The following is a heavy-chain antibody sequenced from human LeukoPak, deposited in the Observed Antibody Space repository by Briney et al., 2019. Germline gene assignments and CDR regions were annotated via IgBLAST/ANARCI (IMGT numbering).Heavy chain of an antibody. V-gene: IGHV3-21*01. CDR3: ARENYHYYGMDV. CDR2: ISSSSSYI. J-gene: IGHJ6*02. Sequence: GGSLRLSCAASGFTFSSYSMNWVRQAPGKGLEWVSSISSSSSYIYYADSVKGRFTISRDNAKNSLYRQMNSLRAEDTAVYYCARENYHYYGMDVWGQGTTVTVSS. CDR1: GFTFSSYS.